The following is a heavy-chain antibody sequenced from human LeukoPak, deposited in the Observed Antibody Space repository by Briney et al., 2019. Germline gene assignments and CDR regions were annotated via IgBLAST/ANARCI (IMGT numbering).Heavy chain of an antibody. CDR3: ASFSGWYHYYYGMDV. CDR1: GGSISSSNW. Sequence: SETLSLTCAVSGGSISSSNWWSWVRQHPGKGLEWIGYIYYSGSTYYNPSLKSRVTISVDTSKNQFSLKLSSVTAADTAVYYCASFSGWYHYYYGMDVWGQGTTVTVSS. CDR2: IYYSGST. J-gene: IGHJ6*02. D-gene: IGHD6-19*01. V-gene: IGHV4-31*11.